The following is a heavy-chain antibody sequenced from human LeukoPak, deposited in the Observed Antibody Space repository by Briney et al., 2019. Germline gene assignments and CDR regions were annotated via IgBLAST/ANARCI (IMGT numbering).Heavy chain of an antibody. D-gene: IGHD1-20*01. CDR3: ARDWYNWNDGGYYYYMDV. Sequence: ASVKVSCKASGYTFTGYYMHWVRQAPGQGHEWMGWINPNSGGTNYAQKFQGRVTMTRDTSISTAYMELSRLRSDDTAVYYCARDWYNWNDGGYYYYMDVWGKGTTVTISS. CDR2: INPNSGGT. V-gene: IGHV1-2*02. CDR1: GYTFTGYY. J-gene: IGHJ6*03.